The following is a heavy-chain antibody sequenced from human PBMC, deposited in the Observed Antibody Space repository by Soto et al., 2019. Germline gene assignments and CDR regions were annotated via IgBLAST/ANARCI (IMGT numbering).Heavy chain of an antibody. CDR1: GGSISSYY. D-gene: IGHD3-9*01. CDR3: ARAGGYYDNLTGPNHSAFDI. CDR2: IYYSGST. Sequence: PSETLSLTCTVSGGSISSYYWSWIRHPPGKGLEWIGYIYYSGSTNYNPSLKSRVTISVDTSKNQFSLKPSSVTAADTAVYYCARAGGYYDNLTGPNHSAFDIWGQGTMVSVS. J-gene: IGHJ3*02. V-gene: IGHV4-59*01.